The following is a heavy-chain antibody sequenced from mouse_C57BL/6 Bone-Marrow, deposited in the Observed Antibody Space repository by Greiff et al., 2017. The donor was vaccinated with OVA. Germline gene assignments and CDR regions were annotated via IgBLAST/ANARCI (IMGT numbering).Heavy chain of an antibody. D-gene: IGHD1-1*01. V-gene: IGHV1-69*01. CDR3: ARDYYGSYWYFDV. Sequence: VQLQQPGAELVMPGASVKLSCKASGYTFTSYWMHWVKQRPGQGLEWIGEIDPSDSYTNYNQKFKGNSTLTVDKSSSTAYMQLSSLTSEDSAVYYCARDYYGSYWYFDVWGTGTTVTVSS. CDR1: GYTFTSYW. CDR2: IDPSDSYT. J-gene: IGHJ1*03.